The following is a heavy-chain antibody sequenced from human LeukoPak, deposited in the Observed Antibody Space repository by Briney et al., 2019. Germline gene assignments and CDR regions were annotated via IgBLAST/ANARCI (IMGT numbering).Heavy chain of an antibody. CDR2: TYYRSKWYN. CDR3: VRDLSSGYCSRSCW. D-gene: IGHD6-19*01. CDR1: GDSVSSNSGC. Sequence: SQTLYPTDSISGDSVSSNSGCWNWIRQSPSRGLGSLAWTYYRSKWYNDYAVSVKSRITINPATSKRSFCLQLNSVTPEDTAVYYCVRDLSSGYCSRSCWWRQGSLVTVSS. J-gene: IGHJ1*01. V-gene: IGHV6-1*01.